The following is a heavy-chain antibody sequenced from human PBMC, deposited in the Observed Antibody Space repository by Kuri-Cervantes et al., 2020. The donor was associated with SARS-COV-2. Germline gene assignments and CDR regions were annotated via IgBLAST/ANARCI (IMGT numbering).Heavy chain of an antibody. CDR1: GFTLSGYG. J-gene: IGHJ2*01. CDR3: ARDSDTTGYYWYFDL. V-gene: IGHV3-33*05. D-gene: IGHD3-22*01. Sequence: GESLKISCAASGFTLSGYGIHWVRQAPGKGLEWVAATSADRTKEYYLDSVKGRFAISRDNSKNTVYLQINSLRAEDTAVYYCARDSDTTGYYWYFDLWGRGTPVTVSS. CDR2: TSADRTKE.